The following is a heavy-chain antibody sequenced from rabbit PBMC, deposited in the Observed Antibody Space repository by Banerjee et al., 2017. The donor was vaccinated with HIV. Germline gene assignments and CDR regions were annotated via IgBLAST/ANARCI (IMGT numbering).Heavy chain of an antibody. CDR1: GFSFSSYYY. D-gene: IGHD6-1*01. CDR2: IYTGSSGST. V-gene: IGHV1S40*01. CDR3: ARANYYTYGLFGGTYPSYFNL. Sequence: QSLEESGGDLVKPGASLTLTCTASGFSFSSYYYMCWVRQAPGKGLEWIGCIYTGSSGSTYYASWAKGRFTISKTSSTTVTLQMTSLTAADTATYFCARANYYTYGLFGGTYPSYFNLWGPGTLVSVS. J-gene: IGHJ4*01.